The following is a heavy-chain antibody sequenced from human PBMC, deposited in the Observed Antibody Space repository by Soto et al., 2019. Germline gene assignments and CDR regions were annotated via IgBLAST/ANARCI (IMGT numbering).Heavy chain of an antibody. CDR1: GFALSTSGVG. CDR3: AHSNPDYGSGSYYD. J-gene: IGHJ4*02. D-gene: IGHD3-10*01. Sequence: QITFKGSGPTLEKPTKILTRTWTFSGFALSTSGVGVRWISHSPGKALEWLALIYWDDDNRYSPSVKSRLTITKDTSKNHVVLTMTNMDPVDKATYDCAHSNPDYGSGSYYDWGQGTLVTVSS. V-gene: IGHV2-5*02. CDR2: IYWDDDN.